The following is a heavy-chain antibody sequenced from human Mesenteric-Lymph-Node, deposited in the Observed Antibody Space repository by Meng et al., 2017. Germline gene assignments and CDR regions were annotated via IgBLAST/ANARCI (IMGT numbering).Heavy chain of an antibody. CDR3: ARDDDYANYSLDY. J-gene: IGHJ4*02. CDR1: GFTFSDYA. V-gene: IGHV3-30-3*01. CDR2: ISYDGNKK. Sequence: QVQLVESGGGVVQPGRSLRLSCAASGFTFSDYAMHWVCQATGKGLEWVAVISYDGNKKDDAEYRKGRFTVSRDDSKNTLYMQMNSLRGEDTDVYYCARDDDYANYSLDYWGQGTLVTVSS. D-gene: IGHD4-11*01.